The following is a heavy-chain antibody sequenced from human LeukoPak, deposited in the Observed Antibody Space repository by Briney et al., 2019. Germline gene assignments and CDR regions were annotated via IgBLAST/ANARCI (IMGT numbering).Heavy chain of an antibody. CDR2: INHSGST. CDR3: ARDLGIYSSPHGGY. J-gene: IGHJ4*02. CDR1: GGSFSGYY. D-gene: IGHD3-22*01. Sequence: PSETLSLTCAVYGGSFSGYYWSWIRQPPGKGLEWIGEINHSGSTNYNPSLKSRVTISVDTSKNQFSLKLSSVTAADTAVYYCARDLGIYSSPHGGYWGQGTLVTVSS. V-gene: IGHV4-34*01.